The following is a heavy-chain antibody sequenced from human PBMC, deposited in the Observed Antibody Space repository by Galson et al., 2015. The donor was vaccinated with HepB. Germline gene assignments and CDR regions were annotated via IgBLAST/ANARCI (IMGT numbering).Heavy chain of an antibody. CDR2: ISGSGDSI. Sequence: FLRLSCAASGFTFSSYAMSWVRQAPGKGLEWVSAISGSGDSIYYADSVKGRVTISRDNSKNTLYLRMNSLRAGDTAVYYCAKDRSGYSHGSFDYWGQGTLVTVSS. CDR3: AKDRSGYSHGSFDY. D-gene: IGHD5-18*01. V-gene: IGHV3-23*01. CDR1: GFTFSSYA. J-gene: IGHJ4*02.